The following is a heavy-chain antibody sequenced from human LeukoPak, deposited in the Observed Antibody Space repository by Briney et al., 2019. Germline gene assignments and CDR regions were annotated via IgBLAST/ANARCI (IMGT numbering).Heavy chain of an antibody. CDR1: GYTFTGYY. CDR3: ARGVLLQDRGAFDV. CDR2: INPNSGGT. D-gene: IGHD2-15*01. V-gene: IGHV1-2*02. Sequence: ASVKVSCKASGYTFTGYYMHWVRQAPGQGLEWMGWINPNSGGTNYAQKFQGRVTMTRDTSTSTVYMELNSLNSDDTAVYYCARGVLLQDRGAFDVWGQGTMVTVSS. J-gene: IGHJ3*01.